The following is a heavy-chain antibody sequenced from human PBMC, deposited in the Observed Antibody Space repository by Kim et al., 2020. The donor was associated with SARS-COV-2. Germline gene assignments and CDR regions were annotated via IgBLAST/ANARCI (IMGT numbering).Heavy chain of an antibody. D-gene: IGHD3-3*01. V-gene: IGHV3-23*01. Sequence: GGSLRLSCAASGFTFSSYAMSWVRQAPGKGLEWVSAISGSGGSTYYADSVKGRFTISRDNSKNTLYLQMNSLRAEDTAVYYCAKKPRFPESLPGFDPWGQGTLVTVSS. CDR2: ISGSGGST. CDR3: AKKPRFPESLPGFDP. CDR1: GFTFSSYA. J-gene: IGHJ5*02.